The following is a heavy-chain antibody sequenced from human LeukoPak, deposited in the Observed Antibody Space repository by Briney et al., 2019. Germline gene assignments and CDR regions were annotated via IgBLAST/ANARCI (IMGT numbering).Heavy chain of an antibody. V-gene: IGHV1-69*13. D-gene: IGHD3-10*01. Sequence: SVKVSCKASGYTFTSYAISWVRQAPGQGLEWMGGIIPIFGTANYAQKFQGRVTITADESTSTAYMELSSLRSEDTAVYYCARGYYGSGSYANNWFDPWGQGTLVTVSS. CDR3: ARGYYGSGSYANNWFDP. J-gene: IGHJ5*02. CDR1: GYTFTSYA. CDR2: IIPIFGTA.